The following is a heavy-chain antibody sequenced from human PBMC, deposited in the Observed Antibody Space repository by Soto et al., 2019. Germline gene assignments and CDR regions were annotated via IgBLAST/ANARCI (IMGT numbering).Heavy chain of an antibody. V-gene: IGHV3-23*01. CDR2: ISGSGGST. D-gene: IGHD1-1*01. CDR1: GFTFRSHD. J-gene: IGHJ4*02. CDR3: AKANWNDVRYY. Sequence: GGSLRLSCAASGFTFRSHDMSWVRQAPGKGLEWVSGISGSGGSTYYADSVKGRFTISRDNSENTLYLQMNSLRAEDTAVYYCAKANWNDVRYYWGQGTLVTVSS.